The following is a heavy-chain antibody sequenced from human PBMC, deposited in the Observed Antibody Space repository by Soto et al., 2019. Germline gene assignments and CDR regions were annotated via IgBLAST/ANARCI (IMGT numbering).Heavy chain of an antibody. CDR2: ISAYNGNT. Sequence: ASVKVSCKASGYTFTSYGISWVRQAPGQGLEWMGWISAYNGNTNYAQKLQGRVTMTTDTSTSTAYMELRSLRSDDTAVYYCARYCSGGSCYSGPFGYYYYYIDVRGKGTTVTVSS. J-gene: IGHJ6*03. V-gene: IGHV1-18*01. D-gene: IGHD2-15*01. CDR1: GYTFTSYG. CDR3: ARYCSGGSCYSGPFGYYYYYIDV.